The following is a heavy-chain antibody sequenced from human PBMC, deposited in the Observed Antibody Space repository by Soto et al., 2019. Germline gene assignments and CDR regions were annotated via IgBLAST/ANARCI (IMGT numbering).Heavy chain of an antibody. V-gene: IGHV1-58*01. D-gene: IGHD2-2*01. CDR3: AAGGTSCYLPPCPGMDV. CDR2: IVVGSGNT. J-gene: IGHJ6*02. Sequence: QMQLVQSGPEVKKPGTSVKVSCKASGFTFTSSAVPWVRQARGQRLAWIGWIVVGSGNTNYAQQFQERVTITRDMSTSTAYMELSSLRSEDTAVYYCAAGGTSCYLPPCPGMDVWGQGTTVTVSS. CDR1: GFTFTSSA.